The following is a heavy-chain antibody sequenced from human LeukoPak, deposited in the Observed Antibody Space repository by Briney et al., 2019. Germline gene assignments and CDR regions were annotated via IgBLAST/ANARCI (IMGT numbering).Heavy chain of an antibody. V-gene: IGHV4-34*01. Sequence: PSETLSLTCAVYGGSFSGYYWSWIRQPPGKGLEWIGEINHSGSTNYNPSLKSRVTISVDTSKNQFSLKLSSVTAADTAVYYCARGELAAAVSYDYWGQGTLVTVSS. CDR2: INHSGST. CDR3: ARGELAAAVSYDY. CDR1: GGSFSGYY. J-gene: IGHJ4*02. D-gene: IGHD6-13*01.